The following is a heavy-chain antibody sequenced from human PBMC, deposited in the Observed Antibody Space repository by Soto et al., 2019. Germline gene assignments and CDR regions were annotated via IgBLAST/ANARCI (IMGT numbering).Heavy chain of an antibody. J-gene: IGHJ4*02. D-gene: IGHD6-6*01. CDR1: GGSISSGDYY. CDR3: ARANLRGGGSSSDY. Sequence: SETLSLTXTVSGGSISSGDYYWSWIRQSPGKGLEWIGYIYYSGSTYYNPSLKSRVTISVDTSKNQFSLKLSSVTAADTAVYYCARANLRGGGSSSDYWGQGTLVTVSS. V-gene: IGHV4-30-4*01. CDR2: IYYSGST.